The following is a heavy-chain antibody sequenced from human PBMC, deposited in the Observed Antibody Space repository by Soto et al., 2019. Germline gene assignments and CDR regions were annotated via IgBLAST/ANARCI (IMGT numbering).Heavy chain of an antibody. V-gene: IGHV3-64*02. Sequence: GGSLRLSCAASGFTFSSYAMHWVRQAPGKGLEYVSAISSNGGSTYYADSVKGRFTISRDNSKNTLYLQMGSLRAEDMAVYYCARGRKWDDYYYYYGMDVWGQGTTVTVSS. J-gene: IGHJ6*02. CDR3: ARGRKWDDYYYYYGMDV. D-gene: IGHD1-26*01. CDR2: ISSNGGST. CDR1: GFTFSSYA.